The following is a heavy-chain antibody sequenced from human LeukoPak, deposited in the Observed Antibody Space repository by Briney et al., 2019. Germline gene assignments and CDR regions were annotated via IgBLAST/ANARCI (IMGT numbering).Heavy chain of an antibody. Sequence: PSETLSLTCTVSGDSIINYYCSWLRQTPGNGLEWIGFIYYTGSTSYNPSLKSRLTISVDTSKNQFSLKLSSVTAADTAVYYCARVDIVATTFDYWGQGTLVTVSS. J-gene: IGHJ4*02. CDR3: ARVDIVATTFDY. D-gene: IGHD5-12*01. CDR1: GDSIINYY. CDR2: IYYTGST. V-gene: IGHV4-59*08.